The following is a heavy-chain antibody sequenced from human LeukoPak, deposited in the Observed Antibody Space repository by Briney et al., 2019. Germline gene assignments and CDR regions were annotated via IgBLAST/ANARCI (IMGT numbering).Heavy chain of an antibody. CDR2: IYYSGST. D-gene: IGHD3-3*01. CDR3: ARGAPYDFWSGEWYYYYMDV. V-gene: IGHV4-59*01. J-gene: IGHJ6*03. CDR1: GGSISSYY. Sequence: SETLSLTCTASGGSISSYYWSWIRQPPGKGLEWIGYIYYSGSTNYNPSLKSRVTISADTSKNQFSLKLSSVTAADTAVYYCARGAPYDFWSGEWYYYYMDVWGKGTTVTVSS.